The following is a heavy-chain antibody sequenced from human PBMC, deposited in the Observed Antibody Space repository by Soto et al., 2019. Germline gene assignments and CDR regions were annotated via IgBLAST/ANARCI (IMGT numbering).Heavy chain of an antibody. Sequence: ASVKVSGNASGYTFTSYGIHWVRQAPGQRLEWMGWINAANGDTKYSPKFQGRVTITRDTSASTAYMELSSLRSEDTAVYYCVRRHVSATGIDWFHPWGQGTLVTVSS. CDR3: VRRHVSATGIDWFHP. V-gene: IGHV1-3*01. CDR1: GYTFTSYG. J-gene: IGHJ5*02. D-gene: IGHD6-13*01. CDR2: INAANGDT.